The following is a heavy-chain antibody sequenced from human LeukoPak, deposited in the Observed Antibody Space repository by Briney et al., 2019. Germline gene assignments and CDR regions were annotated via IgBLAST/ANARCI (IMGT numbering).Heavy chain of an antibody. J-gene: IGHJ6*01. CDR3: ARNQQLGGHSYYYYGMDV. CDR2: ISGGGGTT. Sequence: TGGSLRLSCVGSGFTSIAYALTWASQAPGKGLEWVSGISGGGGTTYYADSLKGRFTISRDNSKNTLYLQMNSLRADDTAIYYCARNQQLGGHSYYYYGMDVWGQGTTVTVSS. V-gene: IGHV3-23*01. CDR1: GFTSIAYA. D-gene: IGHD3-16*01.